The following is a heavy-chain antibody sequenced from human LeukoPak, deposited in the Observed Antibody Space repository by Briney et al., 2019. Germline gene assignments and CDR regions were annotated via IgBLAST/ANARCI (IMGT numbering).Heavy chain of an antibody. V-gene: IGHV3-23*01. Sequence: GGSLRLSCVASGFTFSSYAMSWLRQAPGKGLEWVSTFGTSGGTYYADSVKGRFTISRDNSKNTLCLQMNSLRAEDRAVYYCARRGLSTAGTRLYYFDYWGQGTLVTVSS. J-gene: IGHJ4*02. CDR3: ARRGLSTAGTRLYYFDY. D-gene: IGHD6-13*01. CDR1: GFTFSSYA. CDR2: FGTSGGT.